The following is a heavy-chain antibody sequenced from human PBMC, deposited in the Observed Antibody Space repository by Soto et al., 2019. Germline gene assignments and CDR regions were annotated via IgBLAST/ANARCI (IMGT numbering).Heavy chain of an antibody. CDR3: AKGPPLDY. J-gene: IGHJ4*02. CDR2: ISYDGSNK. Sequence: PGGSLRLSCAASGFTFSSYAMSWVRQAPGKGLEWVAVISYDGSNKYYADSVKGRFIISRDNSKNRLYLQMNSLRAKDTAVYYCAKGPPLDYWGQGTLVTVSS. V-gene: IGHV3-30*18. CDR1: GFTFSSYA.